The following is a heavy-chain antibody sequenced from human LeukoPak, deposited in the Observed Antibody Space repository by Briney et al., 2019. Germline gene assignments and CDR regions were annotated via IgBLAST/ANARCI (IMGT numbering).Heavy chain of an antibody. CDR2: INTNTGNP. V-gene: IGHV7-4-1*02. CDR1: GYTFIDYS. CDR3: AREGPGASNWFDS. D-gene: IGHD3-10*01. J-gene: IGHJ5*01. Sequence: ASVKVSCKASGYTFIDYSINWVRQAPGQGLEWMGWINTNTGNPTYAQGFTGRFVFSLDTSVNTAYLQIIILKAQDTAVYFCAREGPGASNWFDSWGQGSLVSLSS.